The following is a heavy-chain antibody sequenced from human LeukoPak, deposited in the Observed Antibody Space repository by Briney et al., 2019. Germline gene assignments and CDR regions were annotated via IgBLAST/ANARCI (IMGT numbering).Heavy chain of an antibody. Sequence: AASVKVSCKASGYTFTSYGISWVRQAPGQRLEWMGWISAYNGNTNYAQKLQGRVTMTTDTSTSTAYMELRSLRSDDTAVYYCARDQKYSSSWYSDYYYGMDVWGQGTTVTVSS. CDR1: GYTFTSYG. CDR2: ISAYNGNT. V-gene: IGHV1-18*01. D-gene: IGHD6-13*01. CDR3: ARDQKYSSSWYSDYYYGMDV. J-gene: IGHJ6*02.